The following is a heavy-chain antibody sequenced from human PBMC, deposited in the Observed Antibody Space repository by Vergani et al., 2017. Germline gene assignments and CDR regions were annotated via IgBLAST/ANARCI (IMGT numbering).Heavy chain of an antibody. J-gene: IGHJ6*02. CDR2: ISGSGGST. V-gene: IGHV3-23*04. D-gene: IGHD3-10*01. CDR3: AKDLVTYYYGSGSYTVSPGGMDV. Sequence: VQLVESGGGLVQPGGSLRLSCAASGFTFSSYAMSWVRQAPGKGLEWVSAISGSGGSTYYADSVKGRFTISRDNSKNTLYLQMNSLRAEDTAVYYCAKDLVTYYYGSGSYTVSPGGMDVWGQGTTVTVSS. CDR1: GFTFSSYA.